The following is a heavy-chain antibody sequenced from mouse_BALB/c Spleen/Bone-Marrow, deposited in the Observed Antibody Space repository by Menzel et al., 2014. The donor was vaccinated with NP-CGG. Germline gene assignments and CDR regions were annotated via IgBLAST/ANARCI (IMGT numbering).Heavy chain of an antibody. CDR1: GYTFTSYW. Sequence: QVQLQQSRAELVKPGAPVKLSRKATGYTFTSYWMNWVKQRPGRGLEWIGRIDPSDSETHYNQKFKDKATLTVDKSSSTAYIQLSSLTSEDSAVYYCARALGDGYYYAMDYWGQGTSVTVSS. J-gene: IGHJ4*01. D-gene: IGHD2-3*01. CDR2: IDPSDSET. V-gene: IGHV1-69*02. CDR3: ARALGDGYYYAMDY.